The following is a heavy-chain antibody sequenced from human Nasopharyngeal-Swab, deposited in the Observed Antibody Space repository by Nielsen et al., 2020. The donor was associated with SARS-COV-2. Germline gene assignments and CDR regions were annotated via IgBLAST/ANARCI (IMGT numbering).Heavy chain of an antibody. Sequence: WIRQPPGKGLEWIASIHNSGSTHFNPSFASRVTISGDASERQFSLRLSSVTTADTAVYYCARHGTWLQYGFDSWGQGTLVTVSS. D-gene: IGHD5-24*01. J-gene: IGHJ4*02. CDR3: ARHGTWLQYGFDS. V-gene: IGHV4-39*01. CDR2: IHNSGST.